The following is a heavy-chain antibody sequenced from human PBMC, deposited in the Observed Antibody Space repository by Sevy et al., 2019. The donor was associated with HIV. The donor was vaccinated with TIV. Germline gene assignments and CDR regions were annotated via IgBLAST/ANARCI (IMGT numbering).Heavy chain of an antibody. J-gene: IGHJ4*02. Sequence: ASVKVSCKASGGTFNTYSITWVRQAPGQGLEWMGVIIVVFRKDTYAQKFQDRLTITADESTSTAYMELSSLRSEDTAVYYCARSPNYYGSGSYIGYWGQGTLVTVSS. CDR2: IIVVFRKD. D-gene: IGHD3-10*01. V-gene: IGHV1-69*13. CDR3: ARSPNYYGSGSYIGY. CDR1: GGTFNTYS.